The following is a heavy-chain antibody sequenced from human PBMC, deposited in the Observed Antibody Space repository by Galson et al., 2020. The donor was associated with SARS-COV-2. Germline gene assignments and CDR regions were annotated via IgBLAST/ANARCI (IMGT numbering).Heavy chain of an antibody. V-gene: IGHV1-58*02. CDR2: TAVGSGNR. CDR1: GFTLTSSA. J-gene: IGHJ4*02. Sequence: SVTVSCKAPGFTLTSSATQWARQARGQRLEWIGRTAVGSGNRNYAQKFQERVTITRDMSTSTAYMELSNLRPEDTAVYYCAAAKGSSGWSYWGQGTLVTVSS. D-gene: IGHD6-19*01. CDR3: AAAKGSSGWSY.